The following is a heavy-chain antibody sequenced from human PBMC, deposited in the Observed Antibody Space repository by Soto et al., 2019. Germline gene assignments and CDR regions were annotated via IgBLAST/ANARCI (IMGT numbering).Heavy chain of an antibody. D-gene: IGHD1-1*01. CDR3: ARVRRNDASDYYGMDV. CDR1: GFSFSTST. V-gene: IGHV3-48*02. Sequence: WGSLRLSCSASGFSFSTSTMNWFRQAPGKGLEWVSYISSGSTTIYYADSVKGRFTISRDNGKNSLYLQMNSLRDEDTAVYYCARVRRNDASDYYGMDVWGQGTTVTVSS. CDR2: ISSGSTTI. J-gene: IGHJ6*02.